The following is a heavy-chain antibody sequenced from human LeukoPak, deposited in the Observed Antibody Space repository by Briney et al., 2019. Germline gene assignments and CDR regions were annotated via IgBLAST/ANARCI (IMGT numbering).Heavy chain of an antibody. J-gene: IGHJ4*02. V-gene: IGHV1-69*04. Sequence: SVKVSCKASGYTFTSYAISWVRQAPGQGLEWMGRIIPILGIANYAQKFQGRVTITADKSTSTAYMELSSLRSEDTAVYYCAREMADTAMVNDYWGQGTPVTVSS. CDR3: AREMADTAMVNDY. D-gene: IGHD5-18*01. CDR1: GYTFTSYA. CDR2: IIPILGIA.